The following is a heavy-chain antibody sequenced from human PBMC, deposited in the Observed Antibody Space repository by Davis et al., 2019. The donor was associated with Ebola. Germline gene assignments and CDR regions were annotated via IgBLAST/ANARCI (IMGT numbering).Heavy chain of an antibody. Sequence: SLKISCAASGFKFDEYPMHWVRQAPGKGLEWVAGISWNSGDIGYADSVKGRFTISRDNAKNTLYLQKNSLRVEDTAVYYCAREMATTNDAFDIWGQGTTVTVSS. CDR2: ISWNSGDI. J-gene: IGHJ3*02. D-gene: IGHD5-24*01. CDR1: GFKFDEYP. V-gene: IGHV3-9*01. CDR3: AREMATTNDAFDI.